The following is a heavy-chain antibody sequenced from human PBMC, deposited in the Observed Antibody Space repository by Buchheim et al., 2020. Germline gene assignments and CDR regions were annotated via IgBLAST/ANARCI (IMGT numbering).Heavy chain of an antibody. CDR2: IKQDGSQI. J-gene: IGHJ4*02. Sequence: EVQLVESGGGLVQPGGSLRLSCAASGFTFSSYWMSWVRQAPGKGLEWVANIKQDGSQIEFVDSVKGRFTISRDNARKSLDLQMNSLRDEDTAVYYCAREGTGGFDSWGQGIL. V-gene: IGHV3-7*01. CDR3: AREGTGGFDS. CDR1: GFTFSSYW. D-gene: IGHD3-16*01.